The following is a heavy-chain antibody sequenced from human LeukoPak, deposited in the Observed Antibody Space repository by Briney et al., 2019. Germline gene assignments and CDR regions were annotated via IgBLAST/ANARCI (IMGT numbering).Heavy chain of an antibody. J-gene: IGHJ6*02. V-gene: IGHV3-30-3*01. CDR1: GFTVSRFA. D-gene: IGHD3-9*01. CDR2: ISYDGSNK. CDR3: AREGFDWLLYSYYYYYGMDV. Sequence: QPGRSLRLSCAASGFTVSRFAMYWVRQAPGKGLEWVAIISYDGSNKYYADSVKGRFTISRDNSKNTLYLQMNSLRAEDTAVYYCAREGFDWLLYSYYYYYGMDVWGQGTTVTVSS.